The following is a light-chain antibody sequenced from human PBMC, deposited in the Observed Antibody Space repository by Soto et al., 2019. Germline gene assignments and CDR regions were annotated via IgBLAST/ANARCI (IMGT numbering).Light chain of an antibody. J-gene: IGKJ1*01. CDR2: KAS. V-gene: IGKV1-5*03. CDR1: QSVSTW. CDR3: QQSYSAPQT. Sequence: DIQMTQSPSTLSASVGDRVTITCRASQSVSTWLAWYQQKPGKAPKVLIYKASSLESGVPSRFSGSGSGTEFTLTISSLQPDDFATYHCQQSYSAPQTFGQGTKVEIK.